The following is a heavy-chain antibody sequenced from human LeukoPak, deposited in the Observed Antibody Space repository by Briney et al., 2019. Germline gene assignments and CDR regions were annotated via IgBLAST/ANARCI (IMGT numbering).Heavy chain of an antibody. CDR1: GFSFDDYA. V-gene: IGHV3-9*01. CDR3: AKDRAQGVPFRVIDH. J-gene: IGHJ1*01. CDR2: VSWNSGTI. Sequence: GLSLRLSCAASGFSFDDYALHWVRHAPGKGVEWVAGVSWNSGTIGYGESVRGPFTISRDNAKNSLFLQMDSLRPEDTGLYYCAKDRAQGVPFRVIDHWGQGTLVTVTS. D-gene: IGHD2-21*01.